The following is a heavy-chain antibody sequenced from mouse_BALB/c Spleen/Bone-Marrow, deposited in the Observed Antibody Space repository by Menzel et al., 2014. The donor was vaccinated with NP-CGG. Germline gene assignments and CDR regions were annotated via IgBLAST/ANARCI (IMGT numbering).Heavy chain of an antibody. Sequence: EVQRVESGPDLVKPSQSLSLTCTVTGYSITSGYSWRWIRQFPGNKLEWMGYIHYSGSTNYNPSLKSRISITRDTSKNQFFLQLNSVTTEDTATYYCARDYYGWFAYWGQGTLVTVSA. J-gene: IGHJ3*01. CDR2: IHYSGST. D-gene: IGHD1-1*01. CDR3: ARDYYGWFAY. V-gene: IGHV3-1*02. CDR1: GYSITSGYS.